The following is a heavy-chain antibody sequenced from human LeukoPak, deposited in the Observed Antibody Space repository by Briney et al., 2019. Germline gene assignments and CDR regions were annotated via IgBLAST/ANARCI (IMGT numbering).Heavy chain of an antibody. Sequence: GRSLRLSCAASGFTFSSYGMHWVRQAPGKGLEWVAVIWYDGSNKYYADSVKGRFTISRDNSKNTLYLQMNSLRAEDTAVYYCAKFGLLANYYYYMDVWGKGTTVTVSS. J-gene: IGHJ6*03. CDR1: GFTFSSYG. CDR2: IWYDGSNK. CDR3: AKFGLLANYYYYMDV. V-gene: IGHV3-33*06. D-gene: IGHD3-16*01.